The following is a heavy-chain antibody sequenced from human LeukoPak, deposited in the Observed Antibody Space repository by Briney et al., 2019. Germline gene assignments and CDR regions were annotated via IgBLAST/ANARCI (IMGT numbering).Heavy chain of an antibody. CDR2: MNPNSGNT. D-gene: IGHD2-21*01. CDR1: GYTFTSYD. Sequence: GASVKVSCKASGYTFTSYDINWVRQATGQGLEWMGWMNPNSGNTGYAQKFQGRVTMTRNTSISTAYMELSSLRSEDTAVYYCARGPPELLWWPPLNWFDPWGQGTLVTVSS. V-gene: IGHV1-8*01. CDR3: ARGPPELLWWPPLNWFDP. J-gene: IGHJ5*02.